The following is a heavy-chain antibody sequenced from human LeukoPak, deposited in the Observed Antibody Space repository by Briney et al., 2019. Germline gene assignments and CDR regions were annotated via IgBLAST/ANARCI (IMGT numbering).Heavy chain of an antibody. CDR3: ARGAGAATAGYYYYYMDV. V-gene: IGHV3-53*01. J-gene: IGHJ6*03. CDR2: IYSGGTT. D-gene: IGHD2-15*01. CDR1: GFTVSSNY. Sequence: PGGSLRLSCAASGFTVSSNYLSWVRQAPGRGLEWVSVIYSGGTTYYADSVKGRFTISRDNSKNTLYLQMTSLRAEDTAVYYCARGAGAATAGYYYYYMDVWGKGATVTVSS.